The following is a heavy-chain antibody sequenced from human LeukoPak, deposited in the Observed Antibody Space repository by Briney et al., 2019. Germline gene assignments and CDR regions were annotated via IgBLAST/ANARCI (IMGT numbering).Heavy chain of an antibody. V-gene: IGHV3-74*01. J-gene: IGHJ4*02. CDR3: AKEEQYSYAI. CDR2: IKNDGSST. CDR1: GFTFSGYW. D-gene: IGHD5-18*01. Sequence: GGSLRLSCAASGFTFSGYWMHWVRPAPGKGLVWVSRIKNDGSSTTYADSVKGRFTISRDNAKNTLYLQMNSLRAEDTAVYYCAKEEQYSYAIWGQGTLVTVSS.